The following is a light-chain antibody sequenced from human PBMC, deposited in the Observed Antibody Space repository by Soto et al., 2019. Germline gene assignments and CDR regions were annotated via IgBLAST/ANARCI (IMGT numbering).Light chain of an antibody. CDR2: AAS. V-gene: IGKV1-39*01. J-gene: IGKJ1*01. CDR1: QSISRY. Sequence: DIQMTQSPSSLSASVGDRVTITCRASQSISRYLNWYQQKPGKAPKLLIYAASSLQSGVPPRFRGSGVVTDFTPTITGLQPEDLANYYCEHNHSTLWMFGHGTKVDIK. CDR3: EHNHSTLWM.